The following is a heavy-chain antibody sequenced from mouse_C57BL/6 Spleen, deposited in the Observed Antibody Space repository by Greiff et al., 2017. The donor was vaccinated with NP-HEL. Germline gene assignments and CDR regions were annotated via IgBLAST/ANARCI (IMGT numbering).Heavy chain of an antibody. CDR1: GFTFSDYG. CDR2: ISSGSSTN. Sequence: EVQGVESGGGLVKPGGSLKLSCAASGFTFSDYGMHWVRQAPEKGLEWVAYISSGSSTNYYADTVKGRFTISRDNAKNTLFLQMTSLRSEDTAMYYCASFYDYDWYYAMDYWGQGTSVTVSS. D-gene: IGHD2-4*01. V-gene: IGHV5-17*01. J-gene: IGHJ4*01. CDR3: ASFYDYDWYYAMDY.